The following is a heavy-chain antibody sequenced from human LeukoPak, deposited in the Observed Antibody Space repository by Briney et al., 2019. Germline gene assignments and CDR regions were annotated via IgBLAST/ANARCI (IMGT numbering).Heavy chain of an antibody. D-gene: IGHD1-1*01. CDR3: ARDQLERRWSNSDYYFDY. J-gene: IGHJ4*02. CDR1: GGTFSSYA. CDR2: IIPIFGTA. Sequence: SVKVSCKASGGTFSSYAISWVRQAPGQGLEWMGRIIPIFGTANYAQKFQSRVTITADESTSTAYMELSSLRSEDTAVYYCARDQLERRWSNSDYYFDYWGQGTLVTVSS. V-gene: IGHV1-69*15.